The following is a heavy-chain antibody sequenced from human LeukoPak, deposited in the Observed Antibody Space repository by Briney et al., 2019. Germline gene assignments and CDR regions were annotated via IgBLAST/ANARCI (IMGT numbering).Heavy chain of an antibody. CDR1: EYTFTGYY. Sequence: ASVKVSCKASEYTFTGYYMHWVRQAPGQGLEWMGWINPNSGGTNYAQKFQGRVTMTRDTSISTAYMELSRLRSDDTAVYYCARADYYYDSSGYYYGYWGQGTLVTVSS. D-gene: IGHD3-22*01. J-gene: IGHJ4*02. CDR2: INPNSGGT. V-gene: IGHV1-2*02. CDR3: ARADYYYDSSGYYYGY.